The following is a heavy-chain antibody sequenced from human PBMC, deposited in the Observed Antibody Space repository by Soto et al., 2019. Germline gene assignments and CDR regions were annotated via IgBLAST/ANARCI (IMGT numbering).Heavy chain of an antibody. J-gene: IGHJ5*02. CDR3: AREERRRARGWFDP. Sequence: QVQLVQSGAEVKKPGASVKVSCKASGYTFTSYYMHWVRQAPGQGLEWMGIINPRGGSTSCAQKFQGRVTMTRDTSTSPVYIELSSLRSEDTAVYYCAREERRRARGWFDPWGQGTLVTVSS. CDR2: INPRGGST. D-gene: IGHD1-26*01. V-gene: IGHV1-46*01. CDR1: GYTFTSYY.